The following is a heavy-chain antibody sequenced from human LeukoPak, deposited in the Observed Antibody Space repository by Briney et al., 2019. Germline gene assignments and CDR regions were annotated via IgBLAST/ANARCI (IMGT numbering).Heavy chain of an antibody. J-gene: IGHJ6*03. CDR1: GSTFSSYA. V-gene: IGHV3-23*01. CDR2: ISGSGVST. CDR3: AKDTSYYYMDV. Sequence: GGSLRLSCAASGSTFSSYAMTWVRQAPGKGLEWVSTISGSGVSTYYADSVKGRCTISRDNSKNTLSLQMNSLRAEDTAVYYCAKDTSYYYMDVWGKGTTVTVSS. D-gene: IGHD3-16*01.